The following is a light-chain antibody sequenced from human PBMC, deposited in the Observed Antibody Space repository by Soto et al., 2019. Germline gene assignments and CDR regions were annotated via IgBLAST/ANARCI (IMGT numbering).Light chain of an antibody. Sequence: QSVLTQPASVSGSPGQSITISCTGTSSDVGSYNLVSWYQQHPGKAPKLMIYEDTKRPSGVSNRFSGSNSVNTASLTISGLQAEDEAYYYCCSYAGSRTAFGGGTKLTVL. V-gene: IGLV2-23*01. CDR2: EDT. J-gene: IGLJ2*01. CDR1: SSDVGSYNL. CDR3: CSYAGSRTA.